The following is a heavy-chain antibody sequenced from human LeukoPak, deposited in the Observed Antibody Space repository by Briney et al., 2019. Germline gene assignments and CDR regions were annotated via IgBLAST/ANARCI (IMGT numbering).Heavy chain of an antibody. CDR1: GFTFGSYG. J-gene: IGHJ6*02. CDR3: ARAGYCSGGSCYSDYYYYGMDV. V-gene: IGHV3-33*01. Sequence: PGRSLRLSCAASGFTFGSYGMHWVRQAPGKGLEWVAVIWYDGSNKYYADSVKGRFTISRDNSKTTLYLQMNSLRAEDTAVYYCARAGYCSGGSCYSDYYYYGMDVWGQGTTVTVSS. CDR2: IWYDGSNK. D-gene: IGHD2-15*01.